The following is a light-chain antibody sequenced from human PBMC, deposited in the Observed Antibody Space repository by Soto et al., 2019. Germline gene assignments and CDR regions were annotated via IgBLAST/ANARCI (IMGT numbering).Light chain of an antibody. V-gene: IGKV3-11*01. CDR2: DAS. CDR3: QQRSNWYT. Sequence: EIVLTQSPATLSLSPGERATLSCRASQSVSSYLAWYQQKPGQAPRLLIYDASSRATGIPARFSGSGSGTDFTLTISSQEPEDFAVYYCQQRSNWYTFGQGTQLEIK. J-gene: IGKJ2*01. CDR1: QSVSSY.